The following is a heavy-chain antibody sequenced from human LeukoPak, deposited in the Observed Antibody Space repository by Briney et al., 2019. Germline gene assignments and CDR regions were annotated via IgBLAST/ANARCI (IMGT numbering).Heavy chain of an antibody. CDR2: IAVGSGNT. Sequence: GASVKVSCKASGYTFTSYGISWVRQARGQRLEWIGWIAVGSGNTNYAQKFQGRVTITRDMSTSTAYMELSSLRSEDTAVYYCAAVFGSGYYYYFDYWGREPWSPSPQ. V-gene: IGHV1-58*02. J-gene: IGHJ4*02. CDR3: AAVFGSGYYYYFDY. CDR1: GYTFTSYG. D-gene: IGHD3-22*01.